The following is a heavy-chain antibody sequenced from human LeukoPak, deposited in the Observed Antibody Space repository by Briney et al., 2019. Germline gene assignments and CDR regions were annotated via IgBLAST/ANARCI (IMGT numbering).Heavy chain of an antibody. J-gene: IGHJ4*02. CDR1: GGSISSYY. CDR2: ISDIGSI. D-gene: IGHD2-8*02. CDR3: AGHHPRNTVDF. Sequence: SETLSLTCTVSGGSISSYYWSWIRQPPGKGLEWIAYISDIGSINYNPSLKSRVTLSLDTSKNQFSLKLSSATAADTAVYYCAGHHPRNTVDFWGQGTLVTVSS. V-gene: IGHV4-59*08.